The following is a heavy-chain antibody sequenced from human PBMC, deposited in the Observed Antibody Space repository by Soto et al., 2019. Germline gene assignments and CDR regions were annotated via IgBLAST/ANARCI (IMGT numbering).Heavy chain of an antibody. J-gene: IGHJ4*02. D-gene: IGHD1-1*01. CDR1: GGSLRGYY. CDR2: INHSGST. V-gene: IGHV4-34*01. Sequence: SETLCLTCAVYGGSLRGYYWSWIRHPPGKGLEWIGEINHSGSTNYNPSLKSRVTISVDTSKNQFSLKLSSVTAADTAVYYCAIARIRLGTTEFDYWGQGTLVTVSS. CDR3: AIARIRLGTTEFDY.